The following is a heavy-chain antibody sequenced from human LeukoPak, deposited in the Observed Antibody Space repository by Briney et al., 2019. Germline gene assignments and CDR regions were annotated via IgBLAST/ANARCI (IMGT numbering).Heavy chain of an antibody. CDR2: IYSGGST. J-gene: IGHJ6*02. CDR1: GFTVSSNY. CDR3: GTVTTGYYYHGMDV. Sequence: GGSLRLSCAASGFTVSSNYMSWVRQAPGKGLEWVSVIYSGGSTYYADSVKGRFTISRDNFKNTVYLQMNSLRAEDTAVYYRGTVTTGYYYHGMDVWGQGTTVTVSS. V-gene: IGHV3-66*01. D-gene: IGHD4-17*01.